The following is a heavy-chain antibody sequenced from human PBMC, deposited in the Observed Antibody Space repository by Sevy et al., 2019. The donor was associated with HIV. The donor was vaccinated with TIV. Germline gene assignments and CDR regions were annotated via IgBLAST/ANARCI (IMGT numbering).Heavy chain of an antibody. CDR3: AREGCTKPHDY. Sequence: GGSLRLSCAASGFTFNKYSMSWVRQPPGKGLEWVATLSFGCGEINYADSVKGGFTISRDNSKNSFYLQMNNLGAEDTALYYCAREGCTKPHDYWGQGTLVTVSS. V-gene: IGHV3-23*01. J-gene: IGHJ4*02. CDR2: LSFGCGEI. D-gene: IGHD2-8*01. CDR1: GFTFNKYS.